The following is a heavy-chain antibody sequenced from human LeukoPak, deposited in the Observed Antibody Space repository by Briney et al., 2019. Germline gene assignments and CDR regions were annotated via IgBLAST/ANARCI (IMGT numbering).Heavy chain of an antibody. V-gene: IGHV3-43*02. J-gene: IGHJ4*02. CDR2: VSGGGGKT. CDR1: GXTFDDYA. CDR3: VKDIGSGWNFDS. Sequence: HPGGSLRLSCTASGXTFDDYAMHWVRQAPGKGLEWVSLVSGGGGKTEYVDSVKGRFTISRDNSKNSLYLQMNSLRAEDTAFYYCVKDIGSGWNFDSWGQGTLVTVSS. D-gene: IGHD6-19*01.